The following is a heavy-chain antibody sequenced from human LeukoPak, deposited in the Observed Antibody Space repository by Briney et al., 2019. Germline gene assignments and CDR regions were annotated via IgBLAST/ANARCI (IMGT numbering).Heavy chain of an antibody. V-gene: IGHV3-30*18. CDR3: AKGARSSLPNFAWFDP. D-gene: IGHD2-15*01. Sequence: GGSLRLSCAASGFTFSSYGMHWVRQAPGKGLEWVAVISYDGSNKYYADSVKGRFTISRDNSKNTLYLQMNSLRAEDTAVYYCAKGARSSLPNFAWFDPWGQGTLVTVSS. CDR2: ISYDGSNK. J-gene: IGHJ5*02. CDR1: GFTFSSYG.